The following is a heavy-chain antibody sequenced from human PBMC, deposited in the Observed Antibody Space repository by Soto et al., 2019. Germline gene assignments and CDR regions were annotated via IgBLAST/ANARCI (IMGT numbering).Heavy chain of an antibody. D-gene: IGHD3-10*01. CDR2: VNPIVSMS. J-gene: IGHJ4*02. CDR3: ASSYGSGYRAFDY. CDR1: GDTFNFYS. Sequence: QVQLVQSGAEVKRPGSSVKVSCKASGDTFNFYSINWVRQAPGLGLEWMGRVNPIVSMSNYAQKFQGRVTITAAKATSTAYMELSSLRSEDTAIYYCASSYGSGYRAFDYWGQGALVTFAS. V-gene: IGHV1-69*02.